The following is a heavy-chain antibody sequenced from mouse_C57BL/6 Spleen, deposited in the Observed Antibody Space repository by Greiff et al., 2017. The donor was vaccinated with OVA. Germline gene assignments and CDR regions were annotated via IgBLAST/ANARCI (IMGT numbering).Heavy chain of an antibody. Sequence: QVQLQQSGAELVRPGASVTLSCKASGYTFTDYEMHWVKQTPVHGLEWIGAIDPDAGGTAYNPTFKGKAILTADNSSSTAYMELRSLTSEDSAVYYCTRSGDGSSYLWYFEGWGTGTTVTVSS. CDR1: GYTFTDYE. CDR2: IDPDAGGT. D-gene: IGHD1-1*01. CDR3: TRSGDGSSYLWYFEG. J-gene: IGHJ1*03. V-gene: IGHV1-15*01.